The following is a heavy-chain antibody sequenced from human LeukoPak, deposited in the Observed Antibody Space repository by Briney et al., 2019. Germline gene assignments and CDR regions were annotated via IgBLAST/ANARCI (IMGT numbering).Heavy chain of an antibody. CDR2: INQDGSEK. V-gene: IGHV3-7*04. CDR3: ARNYD. J-gene: IGHJ4*02. D-gene: IGHD3-16*01. Sequence: PGGSLRLSCAASGFTFSSNWMTWVRQAPGKGLEWVANINQDGSEKYYVDSVKGRFTISRDNAKNSLFLQMDSLRAEDTAVYYCARNYDWGQGTLVPVSS. CDR1: GFTFSSNW.